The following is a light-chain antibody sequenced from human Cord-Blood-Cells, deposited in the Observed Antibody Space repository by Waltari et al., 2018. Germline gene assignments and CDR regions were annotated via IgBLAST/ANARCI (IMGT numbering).Light chain of an antibody. V-gene: IGKV1-39*01. CDR2: AAS. Sequence: IQMTQSPSSLSASVGDRVPITCRASQSISSYLNWYQQKPGKAPKLLSYAASSLQSGVPSRFSGSGSGTDFTLTISSLQPEDFATYYCQQSYSTPRTFGGGTKVEIK. CDR1: QSISSY. CDR3: QQSYSTPRT. J-gene: IGKJ4*01.